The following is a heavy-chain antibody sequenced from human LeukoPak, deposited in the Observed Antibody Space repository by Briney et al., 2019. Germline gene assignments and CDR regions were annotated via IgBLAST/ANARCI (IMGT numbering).Heavy chain of an antibody. CDR2: IYYSGST. V-gene: IGHV4-39*01. J-gene: IGHJ4*02. Sequence: SETLSLTCTVSGGSISSSSYYWGWIRQPPGTGLEWIGSIYYSGSTYYNPSLKSRVTISVDTSKNQFSLKLSSVTAADTAVYYCARRGGYSYGFDYWGQGTLVTVSS. D-gene: IGHD5-18*01. CDR3: ARRGGYSYGFDY. CDR1: GGSISSSSYY.